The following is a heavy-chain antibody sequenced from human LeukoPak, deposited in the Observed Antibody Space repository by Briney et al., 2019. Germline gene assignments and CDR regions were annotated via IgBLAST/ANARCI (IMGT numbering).Heavy chain of an antibody. Sequence: QHGGSLRLSCAASGFTVSSNYMSWVRQAPGKGLEWVSVIYSGGSTYYADSVKGRFTISRDNSKNTLYLQMNSLRAEDTAVYYCAIVPAAITYFQHWGQGTLVTVSS. CDR2: IYSGGST. CDR1: GFTVSSNY. V-gene: IGHV3-53*01. D-gene: IGHD2-2*01. J-gene: IGHJ1*01. CDR3: AIVPAAITYFQH.